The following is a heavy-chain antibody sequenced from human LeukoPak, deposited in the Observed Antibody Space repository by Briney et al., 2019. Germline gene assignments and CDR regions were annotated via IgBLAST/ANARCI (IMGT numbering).Heavy chain of an antibody. CDR1: GFTFDDYA. Sequence: SGGSLRLSCAASGFTFDDYAMHWVRQAPGKGLEWVSGISRNSGSIDYADSVKGRFTISRDNAKNSLYLQMNSLRTEDTALYYCAKDMGNCSGGSCYSSAFDYWAREPWSPSPQ. D-gene: IGHD2-15*01. V-gene: IGHV3-9*01. CDR3: AKDMGNCSGGSCYSSAFDY. CDR2: ISRNSGSI. J-gene: IGHJ4*02.